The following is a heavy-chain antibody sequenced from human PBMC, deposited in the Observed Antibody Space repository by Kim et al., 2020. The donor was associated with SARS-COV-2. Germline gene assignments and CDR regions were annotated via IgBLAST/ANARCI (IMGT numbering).Heavy chain of an antibody. CDR2: INPSGGST. J-gene: IGHJ6*02. D-gene: IGHD3-9*01. V-gene: IGHV1-46*01. CDR3: ARGQTYYDILTGRHTAFCYYGMDV. CDR1: GYTFTSYY. Sequence: ASVKVSCKASGYTFTSYYMHWVRQAPGQGLEWMGLINPSGGSTSYAQKFQGRVTMTRDTSTSTVYMELSSLRSEDTAVYYCARGQTYYDILTGRHTAFCYYGMDVWGQGTTVTVSS.